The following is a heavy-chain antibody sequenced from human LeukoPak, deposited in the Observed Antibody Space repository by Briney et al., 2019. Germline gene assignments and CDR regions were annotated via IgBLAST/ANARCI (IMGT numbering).Heavy chain of an antibody. Sequence: SETLSLTCTVSGGSISSSSYYWGWIRQPPGKGLEWIGSIYYSGSTYYNPSLKSRVTISVDTSKNQFSLKLSSVTAADTAVYYCAGQGRKNYDSSGYYYASWGQGTLVTVSS. J-gene: IGHJ4*02. V-gene: IGHV4-39*01. CDR2: IYYSGST. CDR3: AGQGRKNYDSSGYYYAS. CDR1: GGSISSSSYY. D-gene: IGHD3-22*01.